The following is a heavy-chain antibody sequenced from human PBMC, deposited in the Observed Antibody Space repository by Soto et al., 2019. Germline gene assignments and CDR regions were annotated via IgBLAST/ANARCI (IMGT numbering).Heavy chain of an antibody. J-gene: IGHJ5*02. Sequence: GGSLRLSCAASGFTFSSYAMSWVRQAPGKGLEWVSAISGSGGSTYYADSVKGRFTISRDNSKDTLYLQMNSLRAEDTAVYYCAKDIHSGYDLDPWGQGTLVTVSS. D-gene: IGHD5-12*01. CDR1: GFTFSSYA. V-gene: IGHV3-23*01. CDR2: ISGSGGST. CDR3: AKDIHSGYDLDP.